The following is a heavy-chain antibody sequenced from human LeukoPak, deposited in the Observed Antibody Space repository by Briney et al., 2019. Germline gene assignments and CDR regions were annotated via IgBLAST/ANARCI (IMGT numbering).Heavy chain of an antibody. CDR3: ARSSAAEFDY. Sequence: PSETLSLTCTVSGGSISSSSYYWGWIRQPPGKGLEWIGSIYYSGSTYYNPSLKSRVTISVDTSKNQFSLKLSSVTAADTAVYYCARSSAAEFDYWGQGTLVTVSS. CDR1: GGSISSSSYY. D-gene: IGHD2-15*01. J-gene: IGHJ4*02. CDR2: IYYSGST. V-gene: IGHV4-39*07.